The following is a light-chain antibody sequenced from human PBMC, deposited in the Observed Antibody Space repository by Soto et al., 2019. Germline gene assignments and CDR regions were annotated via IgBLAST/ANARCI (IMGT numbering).Light chain of an antibody. V-gene: IGLV1-51*01. CDR1: SSNIGNNY. CDR2: DNN. J-gene: IGLJ7*01. Sequence: QSVLTQPPSVSAAPGQTVTISCSGSSSNIGNNYVSWYQQLPGTAPKLLIYDNNMRPSGIPDRFSGSKSGTSATLGITGLQTGDEADYYCGTWDNPLSAAVFGGGTQLTVL. CDR3: GTWDNPLSAAV.